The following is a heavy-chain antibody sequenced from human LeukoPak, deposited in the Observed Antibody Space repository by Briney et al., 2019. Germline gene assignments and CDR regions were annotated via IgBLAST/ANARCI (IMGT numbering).Heavy chain of an antibody. Sequence: PGGSLRLSCAASGFTFSSYAMSWVRQIPGKGLEWVSAISGRGGSAYYADSVKGRFTISRDNSNNTLYLQMNSLRPEDTAVYYCAKDFVGSGSFRGGDYWGQGTLVTVSS. CDR1: GFTFSSYA. J-gene: IGHJ4*02. CDR3: AKDFVGSGSFRGGDY. CDR2: ISGRGGSA. V-gene: IGHV3-23*01. D-gene: IGHD1-26*01.